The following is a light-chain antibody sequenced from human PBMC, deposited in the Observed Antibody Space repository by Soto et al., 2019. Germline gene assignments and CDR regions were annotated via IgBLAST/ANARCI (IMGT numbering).Light chain of an antibody. CDR3: QQSNNWPPVT. Sequence: EIVMTQYPATLSVSPGERSTLSCRASQSVSANLAWYQQKPGQAPRLLIYGASTRATGIPARFSGSGSGIEFTLTISSLQSEDFAVYYCQQSNNWPPVTVGPGTKVEIK. V-gene: IGKV3-15*01. CDR2: GAS. CDR1: QSVSAN. J-gene: IGKJ1*01.